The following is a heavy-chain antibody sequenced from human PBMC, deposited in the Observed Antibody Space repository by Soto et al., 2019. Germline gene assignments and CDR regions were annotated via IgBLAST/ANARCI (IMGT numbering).Heavy chain of an antibody. CDR2: IIPIFGTA. Sequence: SVKVSCKASGGTFSSYAISWVRQAPGQGLEWMGGIIPIFGTANYAQKFQGRVTITADESTSTAYMELSSLRSEDTAAYYCASVLSAFGGVIVPGPSYWLDPWGQGTMVTVYS. J-gene: IGHJ5*02. V-gene: IGHV1-69*13. D-gene: IGHD3-16*02. CDR1: GGTFSSYA. CDR3: ASVLSAFGGVIVPGPSYWLDP.